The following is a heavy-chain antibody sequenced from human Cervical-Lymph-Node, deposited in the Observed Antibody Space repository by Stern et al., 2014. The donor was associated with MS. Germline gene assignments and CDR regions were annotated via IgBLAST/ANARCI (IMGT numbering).Heavy chain of an antibody. CDR3: ARGDDKTSYDY. D-gene: IGHD1-1*01. J-gene: IGHJ4*02. CDR2: VSTYNGNT. V-gene: IGHV1-18*01. CDR1: GYTFTNTG. Sequence: QVQLVQSGAEVKKPGASVKVSCKASGYTFTNTGINWVRRAPGQGPEWMGWVSTYNGNTKYAQKLRGRVTMTTDTSTSTAYMELRSLRSDDTAVYYCARGDDKTSYDYWGQGTLVTVSS.